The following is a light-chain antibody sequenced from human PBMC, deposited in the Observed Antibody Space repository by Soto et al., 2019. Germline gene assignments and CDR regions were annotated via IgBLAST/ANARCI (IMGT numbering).Light chain of an antibody. CDR2: DVS. Sequence: QSVLNQPPSASGSPGQSVTVSCTGTSSDVGGYNYVSWYQQHPDKAPKLMIYDVSKRPSGVPDRFSGSKSGNTASLIVSGLQAEDEADYYCSSYAGTHVVLGTGTKVTVL. V-gene: IGLV2-8*01. J-gene: IGLJ1*01. CDR1: SSDVGGYNY. CDR3: SSYAGTHVV.